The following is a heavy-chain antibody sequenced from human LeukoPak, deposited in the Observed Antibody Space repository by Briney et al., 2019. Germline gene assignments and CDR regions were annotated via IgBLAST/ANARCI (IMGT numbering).Heavy chain of an antibody. CDR2: ISYDGSNK. CDR1: GFTFSSYG. CDR3: AKPRVRGSYPDAFDI. V-gene: IGHV3-30*18. J-gene: IGHJ3*02. Sequence: GGSLRLSCAAPGFTFSSYGTHWVRQAPGKGRGWVAVISYDGSNKYYADSVKGRFTISTDNSKTQLYLQMNTLRAEDPAVYYCAKPRVRGSYPDAFDIWGEGTMVTVSS. D-gene: IGHD1-26*01.